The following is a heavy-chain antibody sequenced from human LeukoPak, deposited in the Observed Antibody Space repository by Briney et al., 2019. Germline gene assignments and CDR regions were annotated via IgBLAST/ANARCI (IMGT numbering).Heavy chain of an antibody. CDR3: AGDRAYPNDVFNI. CDR1: GGSICSYY. J-gene: IGHJ3*02. D-gene: IGHD2-21*01. V-gene: IGHV4-59*01. Sequence: SETLSLTCTVSGGSICSYYWTWLRQPPGKGLEWIGYIYYSGSTNYNPSLKSRVTISVDTSKNQFSLKLSSVTTADTAVYYCAGDRAYPNDVFNIWGQGTMITVS. CDR2: IYYSGST.